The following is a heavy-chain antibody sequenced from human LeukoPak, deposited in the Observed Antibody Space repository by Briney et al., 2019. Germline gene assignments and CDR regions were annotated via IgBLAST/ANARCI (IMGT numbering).Heavy chain of an antibody. CDR2: IYYSGST. J-gene: IGHJ4*02. CDR3: VTYYFDSSGPKKNY. D-gene: IGHD3-22*01. CDR1: GGSISSYY. V-gene: IGHV4-59*12. Sequence: AETLSLTCTVSGGSISSYYWSWIRQPPGKGLEWIGYIYYSGSTNYNPSLKSRVTISVDTSKNQFSLKLSSVTAADTAVYYCVTYYFDSSGPKKNYWGQGTLVTVSS.